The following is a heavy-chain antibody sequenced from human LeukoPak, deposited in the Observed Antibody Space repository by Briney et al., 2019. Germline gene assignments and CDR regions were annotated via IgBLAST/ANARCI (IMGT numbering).Heavy chain of an antibody. CDR3: AKGYDSSGYSFDY. J-gene: IGHJ4*02. D-gene: IGHD3-22*01. Sequence: PGGSLRLSCAVSGFTFSSSVMSWVHQAPGKGLEWVSSISGSGDNTDYADSVKGRFTISRDNSKSTMYLQMNSLRAEDTAVYYCAKGYDSSGYSFDYWGQGTLVTVSS. CDR1: GFTFSSSV. CDR2: ISGSGDNT. V-gene: IGHV3-23*01.